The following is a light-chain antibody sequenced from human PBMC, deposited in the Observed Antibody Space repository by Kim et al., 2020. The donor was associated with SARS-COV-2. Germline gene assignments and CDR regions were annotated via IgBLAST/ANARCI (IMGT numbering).Light chain of an antibody. CDR3: SSYTSSSTV. J-gene: IGLJ2*01. CDR2: DVS. CDR1: SSDVGGYNY. Sequence: QSALTQPASVSGSPGQSITIPCTGTSSDVGGYNYVSWYQQNPGKAPKLMIYDVSNRPSGVSNRFSGSRSGNTASLTISGVQAGDEAVYYCSSYTSSSTVFGGGSHLAVL. V-gene: IGLV2-14*03.